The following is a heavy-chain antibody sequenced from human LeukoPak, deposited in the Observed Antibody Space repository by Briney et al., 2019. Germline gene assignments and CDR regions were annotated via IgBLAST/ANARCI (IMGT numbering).Heavy chain of an antibody. D-gene: IGHD3-22*01. CDR1: SGSFIGYY. CDR3: ARGRPYYYDRSGSELDN. J-gene: IGHJ4*02. Sequence: SETLSLTCADHSGSFIGYYWSWIRQPPGKRLECIGEINHSGSTNYNPSLMSRVTISVDTSKNQFSLKLTSVTAADTAVYYCARGRPYYYDRSGSELDNWGQGTLVTVSS. CDR2: INHSGST. V-gene: IGHV4-34*01.